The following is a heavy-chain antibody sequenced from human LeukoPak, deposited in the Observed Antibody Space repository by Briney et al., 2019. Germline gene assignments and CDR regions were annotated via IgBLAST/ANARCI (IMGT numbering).Heavy chain of an antibody. J-gene: IGHJ4*02. CDR1: GGTFSSYA. D-gene: IGHD1-26*01. V-gene: IGHV1-69*13. CDR2: IIPIFGTA. CDR3: ARGGGSYPFDY. Sequence: GASVKVSCKASGGTFSSYAISWVRQAPGQGLEWMGGIIPIFGTANYAQKLQGRVTITADESTSTAYMELSSLRSEDTAVYYCARGGGSYPFDYWGQGTLVTVSS.